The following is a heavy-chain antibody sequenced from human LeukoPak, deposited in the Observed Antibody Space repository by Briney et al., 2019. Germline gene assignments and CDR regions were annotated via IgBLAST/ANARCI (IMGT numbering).Heavy chain of an antibody. CDR3: AKRDLVESRRCCPVGFLYYDH. Sequence: ASVKVSCKASGYTFTSYYMHWVRRAPGQGLEWMGIINPSGGSTSYAQKFQGRVTMTRDTSTGTVYMELSSLRSEDTAVYYCAKRDLVESRRCCPVGFLYYDHWGQGTLVTVSS. D-gene: IGHD3-3*01. J-gene: IGHJ4*02. CDR2: INPSGGST. V-gene: IGHV1-46*01. CDR1: GYTFTSYY.